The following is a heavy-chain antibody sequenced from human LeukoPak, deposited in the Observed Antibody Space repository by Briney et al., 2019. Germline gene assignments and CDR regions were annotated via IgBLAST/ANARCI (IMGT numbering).Heavy chain of an antibody. Sequence: ASVKVSCKASGYTFTGYYMHWVRQAPGQGLEWMGWINPNSGGTNYAQKFQGRVAMTRDTSISTAYMELSRLRSDDTAVYYCARVYPRYYDILTGYYYYYYGMDVWGQGTTVTVSS. CDR3: ARVYPRYYDILTGYYYYYYGMDV. V-gene: IGHV1-2*02. J-gene: IGHJ6*02. CDR1: GYTFTGYY. D-gene: IGHD3-9*01. CDR2: INPNSGGT.